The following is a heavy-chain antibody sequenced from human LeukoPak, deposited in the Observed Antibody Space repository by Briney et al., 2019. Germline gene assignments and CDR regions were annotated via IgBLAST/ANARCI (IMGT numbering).Heavy chain of an antibody. J-gene: IGHJ4*02. V-gene: IGHV3-9*01. Sequence: GGSLRLSCAASGFTFDDYAMHWVRQAPGKGLEWVSGISWNSGSIGYADSVKGRFTISRDNAKNSLYLQMNSLRAEDTALYYCAKGLLWFGELRGGGFDYWGQGTLVTVSS. CDR1: GFTFDDYA. D-gene: IGHD3-10*01. CDR2: ISWNSGSI. CDR3: AKGLLWFGELRGGGFDY.